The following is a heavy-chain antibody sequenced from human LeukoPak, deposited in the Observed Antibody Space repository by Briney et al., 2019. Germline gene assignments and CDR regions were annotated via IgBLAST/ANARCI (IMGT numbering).Heavy chain of an antibody. CDR3: ARGVRGAIDY. D-gene: IGHD3-10*01. Sequence: SQTLSLTCAVSGGSISSGGYSWSWIRQPPGKGLEWIGYIYHSGSTYYNPSLKSRVTTSVDRSKNQFSLKLSSVTAADTAVYYCARGVRGAIDYWGQGTLVTVSS. J-gene: IGHJ4*02. V-gene: IGHV4-30-2*01. CDR1: GGSISSGGYS. CDR2: IYHSGST.